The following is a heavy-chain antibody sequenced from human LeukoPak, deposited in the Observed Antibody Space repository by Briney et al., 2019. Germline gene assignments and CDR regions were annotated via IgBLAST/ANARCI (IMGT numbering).Heavy chain of an antibody. D-gene: IGHD3-22*01. CDR1: GGSISSSSYY. J-gene: IGHJ5*02. CDR2: IYYSGST. Sequence: PSETLSLTCTVSGGSISSSSYYWGWIRQPPGKGLEWIGSIYYSGSTYYNPSLKSRVTISVDTSENQFSLKLSSVTAADTAVYYCARVVTMIVVVLNWFDPWGQGTLVTVSS. CDR3: ARVVTMIVVVLNWFDP. V-gene: IGHV4-39*07.